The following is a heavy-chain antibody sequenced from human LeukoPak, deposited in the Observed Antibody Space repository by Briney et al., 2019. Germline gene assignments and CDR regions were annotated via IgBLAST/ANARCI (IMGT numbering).Heavy chain of an antibody. J-gene: IGHJ6*02. CDR2: IKQDGSEK. D-gene: IGHD2-2*01. CDR3: ARETCSSTTCYARGDYYYDMDV. V-gene: IGHV3-7*01. CDR1: GFNFSDYW. Sequence: GGSLRLSCTASGFNFSDYWMSWVRQAPGKGLEWVANIKQDGSEKYYVDSVEGRFTIFREDAENSLYLQMNSLRAEDTAVYYCARETCSSTTCYARGDYYYDMDVWGRGTTVTVSS.